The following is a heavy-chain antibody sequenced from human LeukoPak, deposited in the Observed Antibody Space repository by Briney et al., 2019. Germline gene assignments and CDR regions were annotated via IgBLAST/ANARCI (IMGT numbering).Heavy chain of an antibody. CDR3: ARNSAVATSRSWFDP. Sequence: SDTLSLTCSVFGGPISNYYWSWIRQPAGKGLDGIGYAYYSGRPPYNPPPASRVTISVDTSKNQFSLKLTAVTAADTALYYCARNSAVATSRSWFDPWGQGSLVTVSS. J-gene: IGHJ5*02. V-gene: IGHV4-59*08. D-gene: IGHD6-19*01. CDR1: GGPISNYY. CDR2: AYYSGRP.